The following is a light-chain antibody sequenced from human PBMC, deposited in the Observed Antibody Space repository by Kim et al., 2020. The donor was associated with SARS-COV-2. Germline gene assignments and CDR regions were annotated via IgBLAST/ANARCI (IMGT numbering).Light chain of an antibody. V-gene: IGKV3-11*01. J-gene: IGKJ4*01. CDR3: QQRSNWPPALT. CDR1: QSVSTY. CDR2: DAS. Sequence: PVERATLSSRASQSVSTYLAWYQQKPGQAPRLLIYDASNRATGIPDRFSGSGSGTDFTLTISSLESEDFAVYYCQQRSNWPPALTFGGGTKVDIK.